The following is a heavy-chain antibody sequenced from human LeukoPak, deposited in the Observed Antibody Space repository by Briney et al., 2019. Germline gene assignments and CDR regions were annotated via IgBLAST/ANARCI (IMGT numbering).Heavy chain of an antibody. CDR2: IYSGGST. CDR1: GFTVSSNY. Sequence: GGSLRLSCAASGFTVSSNYMSWVRQAPGKGLEWVSVIYSGGSTYYADSVKGRFTMSRDNSKNTLYLQMNSLRAEDTAVYYCARELVYSSSPNDYWGQGTLVTVSS. V-gene: IGHV3-66*01. J-gene: IGHJ4*02. CDR3: ARELVYSSSPNDY. D-gene: IGHD6-6*01.